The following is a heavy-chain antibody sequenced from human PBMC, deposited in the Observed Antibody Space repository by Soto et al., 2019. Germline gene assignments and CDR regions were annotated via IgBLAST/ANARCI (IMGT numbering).Heavy chain of an antibody. Sequence: EVQLVESGGGLVQPGGSLRLSCAASGFTFSSYSMNWVRQAPGKGLEWVSYISSSSSTIYYADSVKGRFTISRDNAKNSLYLQITSLRDEDTAVYYCARESAALNWFDPWGQGTLVTVSS. CDR1: GFTFSSYS. D-gene: IGHD2-2*01. V-gene: IGHV3-48*02. CDR2: ISSSSSTI. CDR3: ARESAALNWFDP. J-gene: IGHJ5*02.